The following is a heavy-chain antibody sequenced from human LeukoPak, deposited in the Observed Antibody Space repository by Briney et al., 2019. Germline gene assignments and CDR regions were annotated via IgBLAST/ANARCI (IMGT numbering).Heavy chain of an antibody. Sequence: GGSLRLSCAASGFTFSTYWMSWVRQAPGKGLEWVANFKQDVSEKYYVDSVKGRFTISRDNAKNSLYLQMNSLRAEDTAVYYCAKDRYYGSGSLDYWGQGTLVTVSS. CDR1: GFTFSTYW. J-gene: IGHJ4*02. V-gene: IGHV3-7*01. CDR3: AKDRYYGSGSLDY. D-gene: IGHD3-10*01. CDR2: FKQDVSEK.